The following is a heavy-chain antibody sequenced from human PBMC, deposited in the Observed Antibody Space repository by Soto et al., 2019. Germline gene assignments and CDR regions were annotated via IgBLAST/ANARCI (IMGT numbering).Heavy chain of an antibody. V-gene: IGHV3-23*01. D-gene: IGHD3-22*01. CDR1: GFTFSSYA. CDR3: AKTPYYYDSSEWGVDY. J-gene: IGHJ4*02. Sequence: EVQLLESGGGLVQPGGSLRLSCAASGFTFSSYAMSWVRQAPGKGLEWVSAISGSGGSTYYADSVKGRFTISRDNSKNTLYLQMNSLRAEDTAVYYCAKTPYYYDSSEWGVDYWGQGTLVTVSS. CDR2: ISGSGGST.